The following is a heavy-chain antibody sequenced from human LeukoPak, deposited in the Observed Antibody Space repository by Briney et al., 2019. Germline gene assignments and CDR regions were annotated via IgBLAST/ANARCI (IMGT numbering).Heavy chain of an antibody. V-gene: IGHV1-3*03. CDR1: GYTFTSYA. J-gene: IGHJ4*02. Sequence: ASVKVSCKASGYTFTSYAMHSVRQAPGQRLEWMGWINAGNGNTKYSQEFQGRVTITRDTSASTAYMELSSLRSEDMAVYYCARAHIWFGDPYYFDYWGQGTLVTVSS. CDR3: ARAHIWFGDPYYFDY. D-gene: IGHD3-10*01. CDR2: INAGNGNT.